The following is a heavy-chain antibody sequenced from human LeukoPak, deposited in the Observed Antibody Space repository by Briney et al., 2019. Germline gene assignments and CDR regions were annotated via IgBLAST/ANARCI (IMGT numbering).Heavy chain of an antibody. Sequence: GGSLRLSCAASGFTFSSYGIHWVRQAPGKGLEWVAFMPCDGSNKYYADSVNGRFTISRDNSKNTVYLQLNSLRAEDTAVYYCAKGCCPFAHVSGSYHYYMDVWGKRTTVTVSS. D-gene: IGHD3-10*01. CDR3: AKGCCPFAHVSGSYHYYMDV. CDR1: GFTFSSYG. CDR2: MPCDGSNK. V-gene: IGHV3-30*02. J-gene: IGHJ6*03.